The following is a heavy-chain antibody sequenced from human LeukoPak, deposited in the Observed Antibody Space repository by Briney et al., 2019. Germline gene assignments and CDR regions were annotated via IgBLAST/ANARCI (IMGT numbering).Heavy chain of an antibody. Sequence: ASVTVSCKASGFTFTSSAMQWVRQARGQRLEWIGWIVVGSGNTNYAQKSQERVTITRDMSTSTAYMELSSLRAEGTAVYYCARDRSGNSWFDYWGQGTLVTVSS. V-gene: IGHV1-58*02. J-gene: IGHJ4*02. CDR1: GFTFTSSA. CDR3: ARDRSGNSWFDY. D-gene: IGHD4-23*01. CDR2: IVVGSGNT.